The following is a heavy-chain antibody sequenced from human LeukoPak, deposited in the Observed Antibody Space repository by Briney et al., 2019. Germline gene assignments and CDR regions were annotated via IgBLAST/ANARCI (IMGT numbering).Heavy chain of an antibody. CDR2: ISSSSSYI. Sequence: GGSLRLSCAASGFTFSSYSMYWVRQAPGKGLEWVSSISSSSSYIYYADSVKGRFTISRDNAKNSLYLQMNSLRAEDTAVYYCANLPEGSGSYYNLGYWGQGTLVTVSS. J-gene: IGHJ4*02. V-gene: IGHV3-21*01. CDR3: ANLPEGSGSYYNLGY. CDR1: GFTFSSYS. D-gene: IGHD3-10*01.